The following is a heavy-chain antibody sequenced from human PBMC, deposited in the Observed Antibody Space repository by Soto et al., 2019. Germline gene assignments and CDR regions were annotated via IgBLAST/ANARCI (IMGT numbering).Heavy chain of an antibody. CDR2: TYYRSKWYS. CDR3: ARGSYYSGWV. CDR1: GDSVSSTSTA. Sequence: QTLSLTGAISGDSVSSTSTAWSLIRQSPSRGLEWLGRTYYRSKWYSDYAVSVKSRITINPDTSKNQFSLQLNSVTPEDTAVYYCARGSYYSGWVWGQGTLVTVSS. D-gene: IGHD6-19*01. J-gene: IGHJ4*02. V-gene: IGHV6-1*01.